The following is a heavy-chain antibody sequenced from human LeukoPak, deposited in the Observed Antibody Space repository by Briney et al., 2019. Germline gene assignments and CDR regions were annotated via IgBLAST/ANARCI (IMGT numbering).Heavy chain of an antibody. CDR2: IGTAGDT. D-gene: IGHD1-14*01. CDR1: GFTFSSYD. Sequence: PGGSLRLSCAASGFTFSSYDMHWVRQATGKGLEWVSAIGTAGDTYYPGSVKGRFTISRENAKNSLYLQMNSLRAGDTAVYYCARASYKGGVFDYLGQGTLVTVSS. CDR3: ARASYKGGVFDY. V-gene: IGHV3-13*01. J-gene: IGHJ4*02.